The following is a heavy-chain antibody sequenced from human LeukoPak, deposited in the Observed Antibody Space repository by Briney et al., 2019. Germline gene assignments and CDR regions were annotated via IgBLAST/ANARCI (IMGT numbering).Heavy chain of an antibody. J-gene: IGHJ4*02. CDR1: GGSITNSSYY. V-gene: IGHV4-39*01. CDR3: ARPVESGYSHAYGY. CDR2: IYYTGST. Sequence: PSETLSLTCTVSGGSITNSSYYWGWIRQPPGKGLEWIGSIYYTGSTYYNPSLRSRVTISVDTSKNQFSLKLSSVTAADTAVYYCARPVESGYSHAYGYWGQGTLVTVSS. D-gene: IGHD5-18*01.